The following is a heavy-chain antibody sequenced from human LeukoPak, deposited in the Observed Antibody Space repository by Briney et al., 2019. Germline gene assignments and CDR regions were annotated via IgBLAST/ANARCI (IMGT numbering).Heavy chain of an antibody. D-gene: IGHD1-26*01. V-gene: IGHV3-21*01. J-gene: IGHJ4*02. Sequence: GGSLRLSCAASGFTFSSYSMNWVRQAPGKGLEWVSSISSSSSYIYYADSVKGRFTISRDNAKNSLYLQMNTLRAEDTAVYYCARGGQWELPYYFDYWGQGTLVTVSS. CDR1: GFTFSSYS. CDR3: ARGGQWELPYYFDY. CDR2: ISSSSSYI.